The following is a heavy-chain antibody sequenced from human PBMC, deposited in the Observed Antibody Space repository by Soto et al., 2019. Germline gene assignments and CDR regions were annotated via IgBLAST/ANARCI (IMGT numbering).Heavy chain of an antibody. V-gene: IGHV3-23*01. CDR1: GFTFSSYA. CDR2: ISGSGGST. Sequence: GGYVRLSCAASGFTFSSYAMSWVRQAPGKGLEWVSAISGSGGSTYYADSVKGRFTISRENSKNTLYLQMNSLRAEDTAVYYCAKRLENLWLPLASHYCGPGTLLTV. J-gene: IGHJ4*02. D-gene: IGHD5-18*01. CDR3: AKRLENLWLPLASHY.